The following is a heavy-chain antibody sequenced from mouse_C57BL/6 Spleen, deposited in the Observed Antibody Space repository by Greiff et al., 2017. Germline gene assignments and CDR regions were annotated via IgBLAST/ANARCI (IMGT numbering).Heavy chain of an antibody. J-gene: IGHJ1*03. Sequence: VKLMESGAELMKPGASVKLSCKATGYTFTGYWIEWVKQRPGHGLEWIGEILPGSGSTNYNEKFKGKATFTADTSSNTAYMQLSSLTTEDSAIYYCARRGYYGSSPYWYFDVWGTGTTVTVSS. CDR3: ARRGYYGSSPYWYFDV. CDR2: ILPGSGST. CDR1: GYTFTGYW. D-gene: IGHD1-1*01. V-gene: IGHV1-9*01.